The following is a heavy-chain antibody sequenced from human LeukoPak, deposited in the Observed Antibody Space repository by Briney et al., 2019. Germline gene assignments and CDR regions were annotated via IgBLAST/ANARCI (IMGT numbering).Heavy chain of an antibody. CDR1: GYTFTNYD. V-gene: IGHV1-8*02. D-gene: IGHD2-8*01. CDR2: MNPSTGGT. Sequence: ASVKVSCKTSGYTFTNYDVNWVRQAPGQGLQWMGVMNPSTGGTFFAPKFQGRVSMARNNSTNTAYMSLSSLTSDDTAVYFCARVLRFNGVLGSWGQGTLVTVSS. J-gene: IGHJ5*02. CDR3: ARVLRFNGVLGS.